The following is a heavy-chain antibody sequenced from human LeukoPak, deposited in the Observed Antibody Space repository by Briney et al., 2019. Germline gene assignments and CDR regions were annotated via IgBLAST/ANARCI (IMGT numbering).Heavy chain of an antibody. D-gene: IGHD6-19*01. V-gene: IGHV1-8*01. CDR2: MNPNSGNT. Sequence: ASVKVSCKASGYTFTSYDINWVRQATGQGLEWMAWMNPNSGNTGYAQKFQGRVTMTRNTSISTAYMELSSLRSEDTAVYYCARAVAGTNWFDPWGQGTLVTVSS. CDR1: GYTFTSYD. CDR3: ARAVAGTNWFDP. J-gene: IGHJ5*02.